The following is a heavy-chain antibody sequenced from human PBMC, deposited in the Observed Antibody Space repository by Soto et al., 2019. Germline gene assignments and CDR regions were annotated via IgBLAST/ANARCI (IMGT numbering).Heavy chain of an antibody. V-gene: IGHV3-49*03. J-gene: IGHJ5*02. CDR3: VRDKYGWGIRQIQSDP. D-gene: IGHD3-10*01. CDR1: GFTIGDYS. Sequence: GGSLRLSCTVSGFTIGDYSMSWFRQAPGKGLEWVGFIRGKPFGGTTEYAASVKGRFSISRDDFRNIVYLQMNSLKTEDTAVYYCVRDKYGWGIRQIQSDPGGQGTGVTVS. CDR2: IRGKPFGGTT.